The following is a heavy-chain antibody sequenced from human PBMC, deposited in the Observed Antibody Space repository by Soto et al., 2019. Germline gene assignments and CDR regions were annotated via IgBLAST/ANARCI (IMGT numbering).Heavy chain of an antibody. CDR3: AIKNGRVYNWFDP. J-gene: IGHJ5*02. V-gene: IGHV4-31*03. Sequence: QVQLQESGPGLVKPSQTLSLTCTVSGGSFSSDGYYWSWIRQHPGKGLEWIGYIYYSGTTYYNPSLKSRVTISVDTSKNQFSLKLSSVTAADTAVYYCAIKNGRVYNWFDPWGQGTLVTVSS. CDR2: IYYSGTT. CDR1: GGSFSSDGYY. D-gene: IGHD2-15*01.